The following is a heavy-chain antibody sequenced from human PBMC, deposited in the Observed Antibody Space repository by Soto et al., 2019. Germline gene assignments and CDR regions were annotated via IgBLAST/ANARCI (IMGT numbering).Heavy chain of an antibody. CDR3: ARMSGPTGKTGTGVDDY. V-gene: IGHV1-69*02. CDR2: IIPILGIA. D-gene: IGHD3-9*01. Sequence: QVQLVQSGAEVKKPGSSVKVSCKASGGTFSSYTISWVRQAPGQGLEWMGRIIPILGIANYAQKFQGRVTITGDKSTSTAYMELSSLRSEDTAVYYCARMSGPTGKTGTGVDDYWGQGTLVTVSS. CDR1: GGTFSSYT. J-gene: IGHJ4*02.